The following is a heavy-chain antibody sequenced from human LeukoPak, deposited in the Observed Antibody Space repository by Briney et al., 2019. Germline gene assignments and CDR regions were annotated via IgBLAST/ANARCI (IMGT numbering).Heavy chain of an antibody. V-gene: IGHV3-15*01. CDR1: GFTFSKAW. Sequence: GGSLRLSCAASGFTFSKAWMTWVRQAPGKGLEWVGRIKSKTDGGTTDYAVPVKGRFTISTDDSKNTLYLQMNSLKTEDTAVYYCPTVAYNSLFFRGQGTLVTVSS. J-gene: IGHJ4*02. CDR3: PTVAYNSLFF. CDR2: IKSKTDGGTT. D-gene: IGHD2/OR15-2a*01.